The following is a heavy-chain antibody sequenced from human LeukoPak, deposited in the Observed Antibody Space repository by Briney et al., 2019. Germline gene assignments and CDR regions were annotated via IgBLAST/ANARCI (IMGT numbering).Heavy chain of an antibody. Sequence: GGSLRLSCAASGFTFSSYWMSWVRQAPGKGLEWVSAISGSGISTYYADSVKGRFTISRDNSRTTLYLQMDSLRAEDTAVYYCAKDVVTAHPWYFDYWGQGTLVTVSS. CDR2: ISGSGIST. D-gene: IGHD2-21*02. V-gene: IGHV3-23*01. CDR1: GFTFSSYW. CDR3: AKDVVTAHPWYFDY. J-gene: IGHJ4*02.